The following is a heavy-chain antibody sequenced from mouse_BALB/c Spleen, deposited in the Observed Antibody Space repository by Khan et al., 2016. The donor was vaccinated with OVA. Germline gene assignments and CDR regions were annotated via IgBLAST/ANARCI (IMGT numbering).Heavy chain of an antibody. Sequence: EVQLQESGPGLVKPSQSLYLTCTVTGYSITSGYGWNWIRQFPGNKLEWMGYISYSGSTNYNPSLKSRISITRDTSKNQFFLQLNSVTTDDTATYYCARTARIKYWGQGTTLTVSS. CDR2: ISYSGST. CDR1: GYSITSGYG. D-gene: IGHD1-2*01. CDR3: ARTARIKY. J-gene: IGHJ2*01. V-gene: IGHV3-2*02.